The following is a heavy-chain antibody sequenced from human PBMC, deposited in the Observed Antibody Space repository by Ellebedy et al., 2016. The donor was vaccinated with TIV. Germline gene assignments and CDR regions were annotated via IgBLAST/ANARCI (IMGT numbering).Heavy chain of an antibody. J-gene: IGHJ4*02. D-gene: IGHD6-13*01. V-gene: IGHV3-11*01. Sequence: GESLKISCAASGFTFSGYYMSWFRQAPGKGPEWVSYISYSGDIMYYADSVKGRFTTSRDNAENSLYLQMNSLRAEDTAVYYCARLGVIAAAGASDYWGQGTLVIVSS. CDR3: ARLGVIAAAGASDY. CDR1: GFTFSGYY. CDR2: ISYSGDIM.